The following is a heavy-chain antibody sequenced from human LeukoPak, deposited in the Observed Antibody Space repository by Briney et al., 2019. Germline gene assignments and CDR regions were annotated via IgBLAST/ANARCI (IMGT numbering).Heavy chain of an antibody. D-gene: IGHD2-2*02. CDR1: GFTFSSYG. CDR3: ARDTGCNTFDY. V-gene: IGHV3-7*05. CDR2: IKEDGSAK. J-gene: IGHJ4*02. Sequence: PGGSLRLSCAASGFTFSSYGMRWVRQAPGKGLEWVANIKEDGSAKYYVDSVKGRFTISRDNAKNSQYLQMNSLRAEDTAVYYGARDTGCNTFDYWGQGTLVTVSS.